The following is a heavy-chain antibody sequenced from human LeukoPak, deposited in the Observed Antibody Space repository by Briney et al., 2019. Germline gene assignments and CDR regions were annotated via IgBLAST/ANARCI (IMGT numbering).Heavy chain of an antibody. D-gene: IGHD6-13*01. CDR1: GYTLTELS. V-gene: IGHV1-24*01. CDR2: FVPEDGET. Sequence: ASVKVSCKVSGYTLTELSMHWVRQAPGKGLEWMRGFVPEDGETIYAQKFQGRVTMTEDTSTDTAYMELSSLRSEDTAVYYCTTDSSLYSSSWTDLDYWGQGTLVTVSS. CDR3: TTDSSLYSSSWTDLDY. J-gene: IGHJ4*02.